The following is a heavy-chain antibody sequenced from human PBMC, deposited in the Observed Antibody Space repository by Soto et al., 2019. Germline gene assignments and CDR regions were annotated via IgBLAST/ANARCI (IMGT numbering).Heavy chain of an antibody. J-gene: IGHJ4*02. CDR3: GAECSSGWYADY. D-gene: IGHD6-19*01. Sequence: GGSLRLSCAASGFTFSSYAMSWVRQAPGKGLEWVSAISGSGGSTYYADSVKGRFTISRDNSKNTLYLQMNSLRAEDTAVYYCGAECSSGWYADYWGQGXLVTVSS. CDR1: GFTFSSYA. V-gene: IGHV3-23*01. CDR2: ISGSGGST.